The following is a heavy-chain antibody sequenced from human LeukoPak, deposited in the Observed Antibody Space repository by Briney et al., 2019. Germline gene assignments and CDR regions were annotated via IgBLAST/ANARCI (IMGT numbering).Heavy chain of an antibody. CDR3: ARHSPYFDFWSGQGGFDP. CDR2: IHPGDSDI. Sequence: GESLKISCTDSGYSFTSYWIAWVRQMPGKGLEWMGNIHPGDSDIRYSPFFQGQVTISADKSISTAYLQWSSLRASDTAMYYCARHSPYFDFWSGQGGFDPWGQGTLVTVSS. D-gene: IGHD3-3*01. J-gene: IGHJ5*02. CDR1: GYSFTSYW. V-gene: IGHV5-51*01.